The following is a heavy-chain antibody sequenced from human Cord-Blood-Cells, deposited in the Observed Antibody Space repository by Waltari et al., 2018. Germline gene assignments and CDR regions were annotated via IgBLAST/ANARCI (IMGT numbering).Heavy chain of an antibody. Sequence: QVQLVESGGGVVHPGRSLSISCAAPGFTFRSFSIAWVRQAPGKGLEWVAVISYDGSNKYYADSVKGRFTISRDNSKNTLYLQMNSLRAEDTAVYYCARGPEGLQLDYWGQGTLVTVSS. CDR3: ARGPEGLQLDY. CDR2: ISYDGSNK. CDR1: GFTFRSFS. J-gene: IGHJ4*02. V-gene: IGHV3-30-3*01. D-gene: IGHD4-4*01.